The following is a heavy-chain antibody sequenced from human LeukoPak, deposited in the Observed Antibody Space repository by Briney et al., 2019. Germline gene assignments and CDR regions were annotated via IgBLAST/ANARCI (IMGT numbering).Heavy chain of an antibody. CDR1: GGSISGYY. V-gene: IGHV4-34*01. CDR3: ARDPIGVGATRLDY. CDR2: INHSGST. J-gene: IGHJ4*02. Sequence: PSETLSLTCIVSGGSISGYYWSWIRQPPGKGLEWIGEINHSGSTNYNPSLKSRVTISVDTSKNQFSLKLSSVTAADTAVYYCARDPIGVGATRLDYWGQGTLVTVSS. D-gene: IGHD1-26*01.